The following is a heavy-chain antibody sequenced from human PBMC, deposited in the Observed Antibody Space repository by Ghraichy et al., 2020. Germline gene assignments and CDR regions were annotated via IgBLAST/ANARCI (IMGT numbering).Heavy chain of an antibody. CDR1: GFTFSDSD. J-gene: IGHJ4*02. D-gene: IGHD2-21*02. CDR2: ITSTGSYI. V-gene: IGHV3-11*06. Sequence: GGSLRLSCAASGFTFSDSDMTWIRQAPGKGLEWLSYITSTGSYINYADSVKGRFTISRDNAVNSLYLQMNSLRAEDTAVYYCARCDGGGGDCYPDYWSQGTLVTVSA. CDR3: ARCDGGGGDCYPDY.